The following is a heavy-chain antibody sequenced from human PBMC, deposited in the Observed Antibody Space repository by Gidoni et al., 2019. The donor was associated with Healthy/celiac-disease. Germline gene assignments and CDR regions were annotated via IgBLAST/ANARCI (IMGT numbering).Heavy chain of an antibody. Sequence: EVQLVQSGAAVNKPVESLQISWKGSGYSCTSYWHGWVRQMPGKGLEWMGIIYPGDADTRYSPPFKGQVTNSADKSISTAYLQWSSLKASDTAMYDCARHIGGGITMIVGDAFDIWGQGTMVTVSS. CDR2: IYPGDADT. CDR1: GYSCTSYW. CDR3: ARHIGGGITMIVGDAFDI. D-gene: IGHD3-22*01. J-gene: IGHJ3*02. V-gene: IGHV5-51*01.